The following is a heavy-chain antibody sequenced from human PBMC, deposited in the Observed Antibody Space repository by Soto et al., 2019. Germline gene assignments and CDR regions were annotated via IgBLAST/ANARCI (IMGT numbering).Heavy chain of an antibody. CDR1: GLTFSNLW. V-gene: IGHV3-15*01. Sequence: EVQLVESGGGLVKPGGSLRLSCAAFGLTFSNLWMTWVRQAPGKAPEWVGRIKSKRGGGTTDYAAPVNGRYTISRDDSKSTVYLQMNSLKIEDTAVYYCTTDRPFTGGGVIATWGQGTMVTVSS. CDR2: IKSKRGGGTT. CDR3: TTDRPFTGGGVIAT. J-gene: IGHJ3*01. D-gene: IGHD3-16*01.